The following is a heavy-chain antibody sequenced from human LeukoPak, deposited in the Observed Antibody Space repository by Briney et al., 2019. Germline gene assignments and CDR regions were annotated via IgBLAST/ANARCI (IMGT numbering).Heavy chain of an antibody. V-gene: IGHV4-34*01. D-gene: IGHD6-19*01. J-gene: IGHJ4*02. CDR1: GGSFSGYY. CDR3: ARGRSGSSSGWPKRYYFDY. Sequence: SETLSLTCAVYGGSFSGYYWTWIRQPPGKGLEWIGEINHSGSTNYNPSLKSRVTISADTSRNHFSPNLSSVTAADTAVYYCARGRSGSSSGWPKRYYFDYWGQGTLVTVSS. CDR2: INHSGST.